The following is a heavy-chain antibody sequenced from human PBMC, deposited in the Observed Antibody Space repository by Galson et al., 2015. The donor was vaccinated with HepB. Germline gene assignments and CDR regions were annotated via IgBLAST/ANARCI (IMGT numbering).Heavy chain of an antibody. CDR1: GFSLSTSGVG. V-gene: IGHV2-5*01. CDR3: AHRREPGTIFWDAFDI. J-gene: IGHJ3*02. D-gene: IGHD3-3*01. CDR2: IYWNDDK. Sequence: PALVKPTQTLTLTCTFSGFSLSTSGVGVGWIRQPPGKALEWLALIYWNDDKRYSPSLKSRLTITKDTSKNQVVLTMTNMDPVDTATYYCAHRREPGTIFWDAFDIWGQGTMVTVSS.